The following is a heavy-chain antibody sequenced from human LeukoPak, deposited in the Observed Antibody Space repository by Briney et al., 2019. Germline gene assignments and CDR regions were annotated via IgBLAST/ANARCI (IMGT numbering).Heavy chain of an antibody. CDR2: MNPNSGNT. D-gene: IGHD3-3*01. Sequence: ASVKVSCKASGYTFTSYDIHWVRQATGQGLEWMGWMNPNSGNTGYAQKFQGRVTMTRNTSISTAYMELSSLRSEDTAVYYCARAFAHYDFWSGYYWASMDVWGQGTTVTVSS. V-gene: IGHV1-8*01. CDR3: ARAFAHYDFWSGYYWASMDV. J-gene: IGHJ6*02. CDR1: GYTFTSYD.